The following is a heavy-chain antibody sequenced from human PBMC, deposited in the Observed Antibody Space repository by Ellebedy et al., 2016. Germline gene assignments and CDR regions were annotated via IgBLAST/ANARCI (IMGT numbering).Heavy chain of an antibody. CDR3: ARDHSSWAHDQ. J-gene: IGHJ4*02. Sequence: ASVKVSCKASGFTFSSYGISWVRQAPGQGLEWMGWISGYNNNTPYTEKFQGRLIMTIDTSTSTAYMELRSLRYADTAIYYCARDHSSWAHDQWGQGTLVSVSS. V-gene: IGHV1-18*01. CDR1: GFTFSSYG. CDR2: ISGYNNNT. D-gene: IGHD6-13*01.